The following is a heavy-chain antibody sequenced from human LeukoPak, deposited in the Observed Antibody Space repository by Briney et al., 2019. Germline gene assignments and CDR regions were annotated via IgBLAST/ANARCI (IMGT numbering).Heavy chain of an antibody. V-gene: IGHV4-39*02. D-gene: IGHD6-13*01. Sequence: RASETLSLTCTVSGGSISSSGYYWVWIRQPPGKGLEWIGSIYYTGSTYYNPSLRSRVTISVDTSKNQFSLKLTSVTAADTAVYFCARDLLRGDRGSWFEAFDIWGRGTLVTVSS. CDR1: GGSISSSGYY. CDR3: ARDLLRGDRGSWFEAFDI. J-gene: IGHJ3*02. CDR2: IYYTGST.